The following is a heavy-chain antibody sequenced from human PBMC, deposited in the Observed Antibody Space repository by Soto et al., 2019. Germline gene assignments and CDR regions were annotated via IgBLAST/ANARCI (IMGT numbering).Heavy chain of an antibody. Sequence: QVQLVQSGAEVKKPGASVKVSCKASGYTFTSYGISWVRQAPGQGLEWMGWISAYNGNTNYAQKLQGRVTMTTDTSTSTDYMELRSLRSDDTAVYYCARDRSIAVAGTSCDYWGQGTLVTVSS. CDR1: GYTFTSYG. D-gene: IGHD6-19*01. J-gene: IGHJ4*02. CDR2: ISAYNGNT. V-gene: IGHV1-18*01. CDR3: ARDRSIAVAGTSCDY.